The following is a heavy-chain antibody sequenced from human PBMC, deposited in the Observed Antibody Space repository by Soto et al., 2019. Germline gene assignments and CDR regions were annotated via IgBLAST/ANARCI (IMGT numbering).Heavy chain of an antibody. D-gene: IGHD5-12*01. CDR3: ARRPYRWLQPGEGAFDI. J-gene: IGHJ3*02. CDR2: INHSGST. CDR1: GGSFSGYY. V-gene: IGHV4-34*01. Sequence: QVQLQQWGAGLLKPSETLSLTCAVYGGSFSGYYWSWIRQPPGKGLEWIGEINHSGSTNYNPSLKSRVTISVDTSKNQFSLKLSSVTAADTAVYYCARRPYRWLQPGEGAFDIWGQGTMVTVSS.